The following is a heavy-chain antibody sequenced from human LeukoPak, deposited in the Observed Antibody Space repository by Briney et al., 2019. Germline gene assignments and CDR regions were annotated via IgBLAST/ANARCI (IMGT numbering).Heavy chain of an antibody. D-gene: IGHD6-13*01. V-gene: IGHV1-18*01. CDR1: GYTFTSYG. J-gene: IGHJ3*02. Sequence: GASVKVSCKASGYTFTSYGISWVRQAPGQGLEWMGWISAYNGNTNYAQKLQGRVTMTTDTSTSTAYMELRSLRPDDTAVYYCARVSSSWYGDAFDIWGQGTVVTVSS. CDR3: ARVSSSWYGDAFDI. CDR2: ISAYNGNT.